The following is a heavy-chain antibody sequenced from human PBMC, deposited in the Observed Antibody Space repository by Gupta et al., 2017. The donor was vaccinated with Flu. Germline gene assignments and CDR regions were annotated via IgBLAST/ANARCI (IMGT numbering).Heavy chain of an antibody. J-gene: IGHJ4*02. CDR2: IYHSGST. D-gene: IGHD6-13*01. CDR1: GYSISSGYY. Sequence: QVQLQESGPGLVKPSETLSLTCAVSGYSISSGYYWGWIRQPPGKGLEWSGIIYHSGSTYYNPSLKSRVIISVDTSKNQFSLKLSSVTAADTAVYYCARDGRWGQQLVFFGVWSFDYWGQGTLVTVSS. CDR3: ARDGRWGQQLVFFGVWSFDY. V-gene: IGHV4-38-2*02.